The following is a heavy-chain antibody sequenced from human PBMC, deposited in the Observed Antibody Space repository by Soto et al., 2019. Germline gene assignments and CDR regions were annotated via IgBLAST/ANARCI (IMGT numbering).Heavy chain of an antibody. V-gene: IGHV3-66*01. J-gene: IGHJ6*02. D-gene: IGHD5-18*01. CDR1: GFGVSNNY. Sequence: EVQLVESGGGLVQPGGSLRLSCAASGFGVSNNYMSWVRQAAGKGLEWVSAINSGGNTYYADSVKGRFTMSRDNSKNTVYLQMNSVGAEDTAVYYCARGGYSYGYGEYYYYGMDVWGQGTTVTVSS. CDR2: INSGGNT. CDR3: ARGGYSYGYGEYYYYGMDV.